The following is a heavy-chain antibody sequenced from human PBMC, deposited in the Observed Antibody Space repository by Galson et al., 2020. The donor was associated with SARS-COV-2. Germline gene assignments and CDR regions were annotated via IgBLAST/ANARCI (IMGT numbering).Heavy chain of an antibody. D-gene: IGHD6-19*01. V-gene: IGHV4-61*02. Sequence: SETLSLTCTVSGDSITSDFYFWSWVRQTAGKELEWIGRIYGSGTTNYNPSLKSRVTMSLDTSKNQFSLNLNSVTAADTAVYYCATDPRSYSSGLSLGQGTLVTVSS. CDR1: GDSITSDFYF. J-gene: IGHJ5*02. CDR3: ATDPRSYSSGLS. CDR2: IYGSGTT.